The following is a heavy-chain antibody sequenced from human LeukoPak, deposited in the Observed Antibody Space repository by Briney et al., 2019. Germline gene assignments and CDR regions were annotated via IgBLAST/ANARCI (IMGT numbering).Heavy chain of an antibody. D-gene: IGHD1-1*01. V-gene: IGHV4-34*01. CDR3: ARILRYSGHYYYMDV. Sequence: PSETLSLTCAVYGGSFSGYYWSWIRQPPGKGLEWIGEINHSGSTNYNPSLKSRVTISVDTSKNQFSLKLSSVTAADTAVYYCARILRYSGHYYYMDVWGKGTTVTVSS. J-gene: IGHJ6*03. CDR2: INHSGST. CDR1: GGSFSGYY.